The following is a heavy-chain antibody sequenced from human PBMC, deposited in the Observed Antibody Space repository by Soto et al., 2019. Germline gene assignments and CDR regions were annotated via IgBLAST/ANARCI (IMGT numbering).Heavy chain of an antibody. CDR2: IYYSGST. J-gene: IGHJ6*02. D-gene: IGHD2-2*02. V-gene: IGHV4-31*03. Sequence: SETLSLTCTVSGGSISSGGYYWSWIRQHPGKGLEWIGYIYYSGSTYYNPSLKSRVTISVDTSKNQFSLKLSSVTAADTAVYYCAREPRAPLRSAAIPSYYYYGMDVWGQGTTVTVSS. CDR1: GGSISSGGYY. CDR3: AREPRAPLRSAAIPSYYYYGMDV.